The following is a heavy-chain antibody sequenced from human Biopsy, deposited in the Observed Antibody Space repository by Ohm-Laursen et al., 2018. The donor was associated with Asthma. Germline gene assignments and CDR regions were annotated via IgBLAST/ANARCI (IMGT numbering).Heavy chain of an antibody. V-gene: IGHV3-7*03. CDR1: GFTFSTSW. CDR3: ARDVDLRSVY. D-gene: IGHD2-15*01. Sequence: SLRLSCSASGFTFSTSWMTWVRQAPGNGLEWVANIKEDGSEKNYVDSVKGRSTISRDNGKNSLYLQMNSLRAEDTAVYYCARDVDLRSVYWGQGTLVTVSS. CDR2: IKEDGSEK. J-gene: IGHJ4*02.